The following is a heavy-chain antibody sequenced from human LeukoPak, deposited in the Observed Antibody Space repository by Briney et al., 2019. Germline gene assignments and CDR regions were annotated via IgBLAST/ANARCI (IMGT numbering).Heavy chain of an antibody. J-gene: IGHJ3*02. CDR1: GGSISSYY. Sequence: SETLSLTCTVSGGSISSYYWSWIRQPPGKGLEWIGYIYYSGSTNYNPSLKSRVTISVYTSKNQFSLKLSSVTAADTAVYYCARERGNDAFDIWGQGTMVTVSS. CDR2: IYYSGST. D-gene: IGHD3-10*01. CDR3: ARERGNDAFDI. V-gene: IGHV4-59*01.